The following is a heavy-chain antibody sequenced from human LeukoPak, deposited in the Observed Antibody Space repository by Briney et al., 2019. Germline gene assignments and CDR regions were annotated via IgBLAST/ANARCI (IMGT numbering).Heavy chain of an antibody. CDR1: GFTVSSYW. CDR2: INTDGSSI. CDR3: TSLQASGYR. V-gene: IGHV3-74*01. J-gene: IGHJ4*02. D-gene: IGHD3-3*01. Sequence: PGGSLRLSCAASGFTVSSYWMHWVRQAPGKGLVWVSRINTDGSSINYADSVKGRFTISRDNAKNTLYLQMNSLQTEDTAMYYCTSLQASGYRWGQGTLVTVSS.